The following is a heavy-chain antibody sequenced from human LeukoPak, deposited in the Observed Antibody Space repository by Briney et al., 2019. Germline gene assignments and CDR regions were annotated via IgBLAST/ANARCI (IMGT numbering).Heavy chain of an antibody. J-gene: IGHJ3*02. D-gene: IGHD2-2*01. V-gene: IGHV1-2*02. CDR2: INPNSGGT. Sequence: GASVKVSCKASGYIFSGYDMHWVRQAPGQGLEWMGWINPNSGGTNYAQKFQGRVTMTRDTSISTAYMELSRLRSDDTAVYYCGRLQLLGGAFDIWGERTTVTVSS. CDR1: GYIFSGYD. CDR3: GRLQLLGGAFDI.